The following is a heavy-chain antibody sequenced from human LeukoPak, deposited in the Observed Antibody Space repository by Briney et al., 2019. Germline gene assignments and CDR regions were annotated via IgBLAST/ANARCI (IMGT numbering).Heavy chain of an antibody. Sequence: GESLKISCKGSGYSFTSYWIGWVRQMPGKSLEWMGIIYPGDSDTRYSPSFQGQVTISADKSISTAYLQWSSLKASDTAMYYCARQAITMVRGVIHNSHDYYYYGMDVWGRGTTVTVSS. V-gene: IGHV5-51*01. CDR1: GYSFTSYW. CDR3: ARQAITMVRGVIHNSHDYYYYGMDV. D-gene: IGHD3-10*01. CDR2: IYPGDSDT. J-gene: IGHJ6*02.